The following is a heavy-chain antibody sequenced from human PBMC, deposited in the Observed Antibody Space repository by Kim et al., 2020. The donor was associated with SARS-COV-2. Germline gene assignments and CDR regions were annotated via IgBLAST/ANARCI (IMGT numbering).Heavy chain of an antibody. CDR2: ISSSGGTT. D-gene: IGHD4-4*01. CDR3: AREGKHSSYSYYYYGMDV. J-gene: IGHJ6*01. CDR1: GFTFSSYA. Sequence: GGSLRLSCAASGFTFSSYAMNWVRQAPGKGLEWVSYISSSGGTTYYADSVKGRFTISRDNAKNSLYLQMNSLRAEDTAVYYCAREGKHSSYSYYYYGMDV. V-gene: IGHV3-48*03.